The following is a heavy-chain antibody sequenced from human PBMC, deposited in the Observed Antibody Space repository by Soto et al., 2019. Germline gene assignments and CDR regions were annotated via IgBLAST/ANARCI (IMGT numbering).Heavy chain of an antibody. V-gene: IGHV1-69*06. CDR2: IIPIFGTA. CDR3: ARGRDGYNLGHYYYGMDV. J-gene: IGHJ6*02. D-gene: IGHD5-12*01. CDR1: GGTFSSYA. Sequence: SVKVSCKASGGTFSSYAISWVRQAPGQGLEWMGGIIPIFGTANYAQKFRGRVTITADKSTSTAYMELSSLRSENTAVYYCARGRDGYNLGHYYYGMDVWGQGTTVTVS.